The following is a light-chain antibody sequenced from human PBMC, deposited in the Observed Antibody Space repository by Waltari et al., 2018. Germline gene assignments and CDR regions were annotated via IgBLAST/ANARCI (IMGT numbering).Light chain of an antibody. V-gene: IGKV4-1*01. CDR2: WAS. CDR1: QSVLYSPNNKNY. J-gene: IGKJ3*01. Sequence: DIVMTQSPDSLAVSLGESATINCKSSQSVLYSPNNKNYLAWYQQKPGQPPKLLIYWASTRESGVPDRFTGSGSGTDFTLAISSLQAEDVAVYYCQQYYDTPLTFGPGTKVDIK. CDR3: QQYYDTPLT.